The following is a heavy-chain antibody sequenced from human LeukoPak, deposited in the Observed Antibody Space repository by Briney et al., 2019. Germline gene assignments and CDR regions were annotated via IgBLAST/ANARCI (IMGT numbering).Heavy chain of an antibody. Sequence: SETLSLTCTVSGGSISSYYWSWIRQPAGKGLEWIGRIYTSGSTNYNPSLKSRVTMSVDTSKNQLSLKLSSVTAADTAVYYCARLSGRRGLYYYDSSGYYYFDYWGQGTLVTVSS. CDR1: GGSISSYY. V-gene: IGHV4-4*07. CDR2: IYTSGST. D-gene: IGHD3-22*01. CDR3: ARLSGRRGLYYYDSSGYYYFDY. J-gene: IGHJ4*02.